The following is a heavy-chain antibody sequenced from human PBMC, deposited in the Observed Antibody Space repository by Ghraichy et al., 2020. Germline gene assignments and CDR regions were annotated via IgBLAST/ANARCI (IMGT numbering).Heavy chain of an antibody. D-gene: IGHD3-16*01. V-gene: IGHV3-23*01. CDR1: GFTFSSYG. CDR3: AKGGGGFLDF. J-gene: IGHJ4*02. Sequence: GGSLRLSCAASGFTFSSYGVSWVRQAPGKGLEWVSTITGGGGSTYYADSVKGRFTISRDISKNTVYLQMNSLRAEDTAVYYCAKGGGGFLDFWGQGALVTVSS. CDR2: ITGGGGST.